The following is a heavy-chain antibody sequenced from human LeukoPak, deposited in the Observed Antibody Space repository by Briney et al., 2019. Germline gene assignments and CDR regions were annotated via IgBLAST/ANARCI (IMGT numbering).Heavy chain of an antibody. CDR2: ISGSGGST. CDR1: GFTFSSYA. V-gene: IGHV3-23*01. Sequence: GGSLRLSCAASGFTFSSYAMSWVRQAPGKGLEWVSAISGSGGSTYYADSVKGRFTISRDNSKSTLYLQMNSLRAEDTAVYYCATDSSGYYDFAFDIRGQGTMVTVSS. J-gene: IGHJ3*02. D-gene: IGHD3-22*01. CDR3: ATDSSGYYDFAFDI.